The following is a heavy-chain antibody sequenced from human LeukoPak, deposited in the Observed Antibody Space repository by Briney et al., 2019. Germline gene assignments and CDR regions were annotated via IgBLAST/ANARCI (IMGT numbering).Heavy chain of an antibody. CDR2: IHTSENT. CDR3: AREGDYGDYSKSFYYMDV. J-gene: IGHJ6*03. CDR1: GVYIGSYY. Sequence: SETLSLTCTVSGVYIGSYYWSWIRQPAGKGLEWIGRIHTSENTDYNPSLKSRVTMSVGMSTRQFSLRLTSVTAADTAVYYCAREGDYGDYSKSFYYMDVWGKGTTVTVSS. V-gene: IGHV4-4*07. D-gene: IGHD4-17*01.